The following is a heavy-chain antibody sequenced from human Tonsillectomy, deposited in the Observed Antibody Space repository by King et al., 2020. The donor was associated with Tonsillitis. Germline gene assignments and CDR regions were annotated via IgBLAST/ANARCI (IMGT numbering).Heavy chain of an antibody. V-gene: IGHV4-39*07. J-gene: IGHJ4*02. Sequence: QLQESGPGLVKPSETLSLTCTVSGGSISSSSYYWGWIRQPPRKGLEWIGSIYYSGSTYYNPSLKSRVTISVDTSKNQFSLKLSSVTAADTAVYYCARQGTYYYDSSGYYSLDYWGQGTLVTVSS. CDR3: ARQGTYYYDSSGYYSLDY. D-gene: IGHD3-22*01. CDR1: GGSISSSSYY. CDR2: IYYSGST.